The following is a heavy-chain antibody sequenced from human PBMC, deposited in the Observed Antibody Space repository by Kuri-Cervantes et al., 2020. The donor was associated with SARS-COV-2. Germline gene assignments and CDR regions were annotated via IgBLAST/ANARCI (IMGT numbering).Heavy chain of an antibody. CDR1: GGTFSTYG. Sequence: ASVKVSCKASGGTFSTYGISWVRQAPGQGLEWMGWISAYNGNTNYAQKLQGRVTMTTDTSTSTACMELRSLRSDDTAVYYCARSPLTRRYSSGWTERYYYYYYMDVWGKGTTVTVSS. CDR2: ISAYNGNT. J-gene: IGHJ6*03. D-gene: IGHD6-19*01. V-gene: IGHV1-18*01. CDR3: ARSPLTRRYSSGWTERYYYYYYMDV.